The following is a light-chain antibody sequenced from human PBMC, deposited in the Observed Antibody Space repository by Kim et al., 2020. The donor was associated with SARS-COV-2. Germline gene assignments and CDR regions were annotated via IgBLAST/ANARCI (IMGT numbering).Light chain of an antibody. CDR2: AAS. Sequence: IGNSLVWFQQKPGKVPERLIYAASSLQSGVPSRFSGSGSGTEFTLTISSLQPEDFATYYCLQVKTYPLTFGGGTKVEIK. J-gene: IGKJ4*01. CDR1: IGNS. CDR3: LQVKTYPLT. V-gene: IGKV1-17*03.